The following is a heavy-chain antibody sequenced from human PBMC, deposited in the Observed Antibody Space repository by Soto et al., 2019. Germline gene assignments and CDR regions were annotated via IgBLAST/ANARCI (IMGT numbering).Heavy chain of an antibody. CDR1: GGSISRVFDGPY. V-gene: IGHV4-31*03. CDR3: ASGHDAYKVRY. Sequence: QVRLQESRPGLVKPSQNLSPICIVSGGSISRVFDGPYWTWMGLHPGKGLEWIGYIYYTGTTYYNPSLKSRPTISVDTSVNHFSLELTSVTAADTAIYFCASGHDAYKVRYWGQGTLVTVFS. CDR2: IYYTGTT. D-gene: IGHD1-1*01. J-gene: IGHJ4*02.